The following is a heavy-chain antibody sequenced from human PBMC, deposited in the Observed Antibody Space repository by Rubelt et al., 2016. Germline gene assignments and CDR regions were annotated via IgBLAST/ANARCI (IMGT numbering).Heavy chain of an antibody. J-gene: IGHJ5*02. CDR2: TSAYNGNT. V-gene: IGHV1-18*01. CDR1: GYTFIKYV. Sequence: QVHLVQSGAEVKKPGASVKVSCKASGYTFIKYVTTWVRQAPGQGLEWMGWTSAYNGNTIYAQKFQGRVTMTTDTSTSTAYMELGSRRAEDAAVYDCARVRVAPTGASTNWFDHWGQGTLVTVSS. D-gene: IGHD1-1*01. CDR3: ARVRVAPTGASTNWFDH.